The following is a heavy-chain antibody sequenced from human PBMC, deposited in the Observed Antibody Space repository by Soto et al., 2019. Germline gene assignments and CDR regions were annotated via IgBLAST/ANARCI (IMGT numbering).Heavy chain of an antibody. J-gene: IGHJ4*01. CDR2: IYYSGST. CDR3: ARVAVRYRLAGAATDY. Sequence: SETLSLTFTVSGGAISRCGYYWSWIRQHPGKGLEWIGYIYYSGSTYYNPSLKSRVTISVDTSKNQFSLKLSSVTAADTAVYYCARVAVRYRLAGAATDYWGQGTLVSVSS. D-gene: IGHD6-13*01. V-gene: IGHV4-31*03. CDR1: GGAISRCGYY.